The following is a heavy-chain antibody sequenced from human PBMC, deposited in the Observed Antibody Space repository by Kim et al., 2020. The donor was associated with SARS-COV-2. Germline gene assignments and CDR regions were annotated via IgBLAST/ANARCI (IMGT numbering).Heavy chain of an antibody. V-gene: IGHV4-34*01. CDR2: INHSGST. D-gene: IGHD3-10*02. CDR1: GGSFSGYY. CDR3: ARGITMSNGGYYFDY. Sequence: SETLSLTCAVYGGSFSGYYWSWIRQPPGKGLEWIGEINHSGSTNYNPSLKSRVTISVDTSKNQFSLNLSSLTAADTAVYYCARGITMSNGGYYFDYWGQRTLVTVSS. J-gene: IGHJ4*02.